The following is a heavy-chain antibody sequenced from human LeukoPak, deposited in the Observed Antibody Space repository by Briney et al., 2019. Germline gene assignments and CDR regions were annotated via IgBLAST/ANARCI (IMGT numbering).Heavy chain of an antibody. Sequence: GGSLRFSCAASGFSVSNNYMSWVRQAPGKGVEWVSVIYSGGSTFYADSVKGRFTISRDNSKNTLYLQMNSLRAEDTAVYYCASDSYSPEYFQHWGQGTLVTVSS. CDR2: IYSGGST. D-gene: IGHD2-15*01. CDR3: ASDSYSPEYFQH. V-gene: IGHV3-66*01. J-gene: IGHJ1*01. CDR1: GFSVSNNY.